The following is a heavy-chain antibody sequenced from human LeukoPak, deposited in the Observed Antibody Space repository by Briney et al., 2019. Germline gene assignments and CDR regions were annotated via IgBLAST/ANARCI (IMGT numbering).Heavy chain of an antibody. Sequence: AGPLRLSCAASGITFSNYWMSWVRQAPGKGREWVANINPDVSEKNYTHSLKGRFTISRDNATNSLSLQMNSLRAEDMAVYYCATEPGIGYAFDIWGQGRMVTVSS. V-gene: IGHV3-7*01. CDR3: ATEPGIGYAFDI. CDR1: GITFSNYW. CDR2: INPDVSEK. J-gene: IGHJ3*02. D-gene: IGHD3-10*01.